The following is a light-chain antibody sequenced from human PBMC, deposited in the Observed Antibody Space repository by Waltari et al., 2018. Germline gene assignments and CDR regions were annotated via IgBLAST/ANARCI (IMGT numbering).Light chain of an antibody. CDR3: QQSYSTPRT. Sequence: DIQMTHSPSSLSASVGDRVTITCRAIQSISTYLNWYQQKPGKAPKLLIYDVSSLQSGVPSRFSGSGSGTEFTLTISSLQPEDFATYYCQQSYSTPRTFGQGTKVEIK. J-gene: IGKJ1*01. V-gene: IGKV1-39*01. CDR2: DVS. CDR1: QSISTY.